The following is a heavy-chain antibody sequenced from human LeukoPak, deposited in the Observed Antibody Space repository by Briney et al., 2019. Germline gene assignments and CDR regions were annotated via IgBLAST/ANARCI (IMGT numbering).Heavy chain of an antibody. V-gene: IGHV3-48*03. J-gene: IGHJ4*02. Sequence: PGGSVRLSCAASGFTFSIYEMNWVRQAPGKGLEWVSYISSSGSTIYYADSVKGRFTISRDNAKNSLYLQMNSLRAEDTAVYYCARDGDSSGYYYDDYWGQGTLVAVSS. CDR2: ISSSGSTI. CDR3: ARDGDSSGYYYDDY. CDR1: GFTFSIYE. D-gene: IGHD3-22*01.